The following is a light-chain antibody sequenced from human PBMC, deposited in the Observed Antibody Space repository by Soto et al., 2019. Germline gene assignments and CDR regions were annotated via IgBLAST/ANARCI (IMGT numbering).Light chain of an antibody. CDR2: GAS. CDR3: QQYGSSPLT. J-gene: IGKJ4*01. CDR1: RHVYINA. V-gene: IGKV3-20*01. Sequence: VVLTQSPATLSLSPGETATLSCRASRHVYINALAWYQQKPGRTPTLLIYGASTRATDIPDRFSATGSGTDFSLTISSVEPEDSAVYYCQQYGSSPLTFGGGTKVEIK.